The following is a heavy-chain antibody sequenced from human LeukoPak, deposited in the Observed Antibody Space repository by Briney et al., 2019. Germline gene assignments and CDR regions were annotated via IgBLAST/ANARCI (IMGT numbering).Heavy chain of an antibody. Sequence: WESLKISCKGSGYIFTSYWISWVRQMPGKGLEWMGRIDPSYSYTNYIPSFQGHVTISADKSLSTAYPQWSSLKASDTAMYYCARRPAYYYDSSGYFSFDYWGQGTLVTVSS. CDR3: ARRPAYYYDSSGYFSFDY. J-gene: IGHJ4*02. D-gene: IGHD3-22*01. V-gene: IGHV5-10-1*01. CDR2: IDPSYSYT. CDR1: GYIFTSYW.